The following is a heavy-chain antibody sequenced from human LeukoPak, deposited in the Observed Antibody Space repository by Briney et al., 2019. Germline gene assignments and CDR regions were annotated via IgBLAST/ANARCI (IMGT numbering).Heavy chain of an antibody. Sequence: PGGSLRLSCAASGFTFSDYYMSWIRQAPGRGLEWVSYISSSSSYTNYADSVKGRFTISRDNAKISLYLQMNSLRAEDTAVYYCASSVTMIVERDAFDIWGQGTMVTVSS. CDR3: ASSVTMIVERDAFDI. CDR1: GFTFSDYY. CDR2: ISSSSSYT. V-gene: IGHV3-11*06. D-gene: IGHD3-22*01. J-gene: IGHJ3*02.